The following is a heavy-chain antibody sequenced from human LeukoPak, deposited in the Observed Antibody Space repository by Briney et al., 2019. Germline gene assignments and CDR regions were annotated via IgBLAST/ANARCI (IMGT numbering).Heavy chain of an antibody. CDR1: GFTFSSYG. Sequence: PGGSLRLSCAASGFTFSSYGMHWVRQAPGKGLEWVAVIWYDGSNKYYADSVKGRFTISRDNSKNTLYLQMNSLRAEDTAVYYCAKDNSGYYRGVFDYWGQGTLVTVSS. CDR3: AKDNSGYYRGVFDY. V-gene: IGHV3-30*02. D-gene: IGHD3-22*01. J-gene: IGHJ4*02. CDR2: IWYDGSNK.